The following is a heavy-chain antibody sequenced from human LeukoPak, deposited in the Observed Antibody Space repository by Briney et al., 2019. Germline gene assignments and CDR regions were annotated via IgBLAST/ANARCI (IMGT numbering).Heavy chain of an antibody. CDR1: GGSNY. CDR3: ARPRYCSSTTCSGPFDT. D-gene: IGHD2-2*01. J-gene: IGHJ5*02. Sequence: LETLSLTCTVSGGSNYWSWIRQPPGKGLEWIAYIHYSGSTNYNPSLKSRVTISIDTSKNQFSLKLNSVTAADTAVYYCARPRYCSSTTCSGPFDTWGQGTLVTVSS. V-gene: IGHV4-59*08. CDR2: IHYSGST.